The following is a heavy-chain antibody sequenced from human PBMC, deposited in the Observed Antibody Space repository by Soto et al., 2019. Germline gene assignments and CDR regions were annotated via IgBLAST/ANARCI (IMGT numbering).Heavy chain of an antibody. CDR3: ARHPRDDYNYGGSGIFDY. D-gene: IGHD4-4*01. J-gene: IGHJ4*02. V-gene: IGHV4-39*01. CDR2: MYYSGSS. CDR1: GGSISSRTFW. Sequence: SETLSLTCIVSGGSISSRTFWWAWIRQPPGKGLEWIGDMYYSGSSYSSPSLKSRVTPSVDTSKNQLSLKLNSVTAADTAVYYCARHPRDDYNYGGSGIFDYWGQGTQVTVSS.